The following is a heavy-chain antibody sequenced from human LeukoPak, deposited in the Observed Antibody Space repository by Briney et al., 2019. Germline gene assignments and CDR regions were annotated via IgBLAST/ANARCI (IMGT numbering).Heavy chain of an antibody. CDR2: ISGSGGST. J-gene: IGHJ5*02. CDR3: ARRIAAPPGGFDP. Sequence: GGSLRLSCAASGFTFSSQTMSWVRQAPGKGLEWVSAISGSGGSTYYADSVKGRFTISRDNAKNSLYLQMNSLRAEDPAVYYCARRIAAPPGGFDPWGQGTLVTVSS. CDR1: GFTFSSQT. V-gene: IGHV3-23*01. D-gene: IGHD6-6*01.